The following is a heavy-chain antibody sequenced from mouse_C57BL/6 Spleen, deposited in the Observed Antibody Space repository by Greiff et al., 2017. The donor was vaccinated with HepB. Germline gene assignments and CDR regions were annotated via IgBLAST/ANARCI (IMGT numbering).Heavy chain of an antibody. CDR3: ARSGDY. V-gene: IGHV1-50*01. J-gene: IGHJ4*01. CDR2: IDPSDSYT. CDR1: GYTFTSYW. Sequence: QVQLKQPGAELVKPGASVKLSCKASGYTFTSYWMQWVKQRPGQGLEWIGEIDPSDSYTNYNQKFKGKATLTVDTSSSTAYMQLSSLTSEDSAVYYCARSGDYWGQGTSVTVSS.